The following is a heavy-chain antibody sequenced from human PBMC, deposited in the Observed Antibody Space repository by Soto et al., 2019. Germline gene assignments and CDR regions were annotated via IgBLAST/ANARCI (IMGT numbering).Heavy chain of an antibody. CDR3: ARQGYSSSTSSGPNWFDP. CDR1: GFTFSSYA. J-gene: IGHJ5*02. CDR2: ISYDGSNK. V-gene: IGHV3-30-3*01. Sequence: GGSLRLSCAASGFTFSSYAMHWVRQAPGKGLEWVAVISYDGSNKYYADSVKGRLTISRDNSKNTLYLQMNSLRAEDTAVYYCARQGYSSSTSSGPNWFDPWGQGTLVTVSS. D-gene: IGHD2-2*01.